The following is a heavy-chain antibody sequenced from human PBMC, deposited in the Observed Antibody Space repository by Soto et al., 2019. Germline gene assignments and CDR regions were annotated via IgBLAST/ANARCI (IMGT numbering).Heavy chain of an antibody. V-gene: IGHV1-69*01. Sequence: QVQLVQSGAEVKKPGSSVNVSCKASGGTFSSYAISWVRQAPGQGLEWMGGIIPIFGTANYAQKFQGRVTITADESTSTAYMELSSLRSEDTAVYSCARIPAYYYDSSPFDYWGQGTLVTVSS. J-gene: IGHJ4*02. D-gene: IGHD3-22*01. CDR2: IIPIFGTA. CDR3: ARIPAYYYDSSPFDY. CDR1: GGTFSSYA.